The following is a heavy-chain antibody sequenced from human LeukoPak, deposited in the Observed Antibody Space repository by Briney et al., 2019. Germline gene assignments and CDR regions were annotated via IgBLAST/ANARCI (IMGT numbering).Heavy chain of an antibody. CDR1: GDSVSSNSAA. D-gene: IGHD4-17*01. Sequence: SQTLSLTCVISGDSVSSNSAAWNWIRQSPSRGLEWLGRTYYRSKWYSYSAVSVKSRIIINPDTSKNQFSLQLNSVTPEDTAVYYCARDQGRGIRGDPPLNWFDPWGQGTLVTVSS. J-gene: IGHJ5*02. CDR2: TYYRSKWYS. CDR3: ARDQGRGIRGDPPLNWFDP. V-gene: IGHV6-1*01.